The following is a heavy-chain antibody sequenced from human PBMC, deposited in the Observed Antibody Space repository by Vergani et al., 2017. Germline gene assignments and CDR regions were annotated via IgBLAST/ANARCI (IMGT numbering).Heavy chain of an antibody. V-gene: IGHV3-30*18. CDR2: ISYDGSNK. CDR3: AKEEWGIAAAGATPGFYMDV. CDR1: GFTFSSYG. J-gene: IGHJ6*03. D-gene: IGHD6-13*01. Sequence: VQLLESGGGLVQPGGSLRLSCAASGFTFSSYGMHWVRQAPGKGLEWVAVISYDGSNKYYADSVKGRFTISRDNSKNTLYLQMNSLRAEDTAVYYCAKEEWGIAAAGATPGFYMDVWGKGTTVTVSS.